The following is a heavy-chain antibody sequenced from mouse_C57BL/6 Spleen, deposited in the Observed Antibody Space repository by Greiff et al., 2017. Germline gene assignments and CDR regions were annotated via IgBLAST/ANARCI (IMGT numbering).Heavy chain of an antibody. J-gene: IGHJ2*01. CDR3: TYGNRYYFDY. D-gene: IGHD2-1*01. CDR2: IRLKSDNYAT. Sequence: EVKLMESGGGLVQPGGSMKLSCVASGFTFSNYWMNWVRQSPEKGLEWVAQIRLKSDNYATHYAESVKGRFTISRDDSKSSVYLQMNNLRAEDTGIYYCTYGNRYYFDYWGQGTTLTVSS. CDR1: GFTFSNYW. V-gene: IGHV6-3*01.